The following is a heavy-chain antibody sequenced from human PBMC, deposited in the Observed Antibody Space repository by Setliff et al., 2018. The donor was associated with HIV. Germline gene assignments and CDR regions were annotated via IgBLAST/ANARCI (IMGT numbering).Heavy chain of an antibody. D-gene: IGHD1-26*01. V-gene: IGHV1-69*05. Sequence: SVKVSCKASGGTFSSYTISWVRQAPGQGLEWMGGIIPIFGTANYAQKFQGRVTITTDESTSTAYMELSSLRSEDTAVYYCARAPELYSGSYDAFDIWGQGTMVTVSS. CDR3: ARAPELYSGSYDAFDI. J-gene: IGHJ3*02. CDR1: GGTFSSYT. CDR2: IIPIFGTA.